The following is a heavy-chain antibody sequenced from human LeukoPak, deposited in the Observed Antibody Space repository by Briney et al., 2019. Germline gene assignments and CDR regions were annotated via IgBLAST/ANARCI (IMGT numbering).Heavy chain of an antibody. Sequence: GGSLRLSCAASGSTFDDYGMSWVRQGPGNERECVSAISWNGDSTGYVASVRGRFTISRDNAKTSLYLQMNSLRAEDTALYYCARCSRSSTDCYSEFDIWGQGTMVIISS. CDR3: ARCSRSSTDCYSEFDI. J-gene: IGHJ3*02. D-gene: IGHD2-2*02. CDR2: ISWNGDST. V-gene: IGHV3-20*04. CDR1: GSTFDDYG.